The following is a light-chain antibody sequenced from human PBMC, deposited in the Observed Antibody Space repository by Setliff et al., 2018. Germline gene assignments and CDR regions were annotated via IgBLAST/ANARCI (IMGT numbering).Light chain of an antibody. J-gene: IGLJ1*01. V-gene: IGLV1-47*01. CDR1: SSNVGDNY. CDR2: RND. Sequence: QSVLTQPPSASGTPGQRVTISCSGSSSNVGDNYVYWYQQVPGTAPKLLIYRNDQRPSGVPDRFSGSKSGTSASLAISGLRSEDEADYYCAAWDGSLSGRVFGTGT. CDR3: AAWDGSLSGRV.